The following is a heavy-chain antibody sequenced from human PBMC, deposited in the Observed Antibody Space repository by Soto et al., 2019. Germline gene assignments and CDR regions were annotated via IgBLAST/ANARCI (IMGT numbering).Heavy chain of an antibody. D-gene: IGHD2-2*01. CDR3: ANAHWVYSSTWCFFDY. V-gene: IGHV3-23*01. CDR2: INGGGGHT. J-gene: IGHJ4*02. Sequence: EVQLLQSGGGLVQPGGSLRLSCAASGFKFSNFAMRWIRQAPGKGLEWVSGINGGGGHTDYADSVKGRFTISRDNSKNTLYLQRSSLRAEDTAVYYCANAHWVYSSTWCFFDYWGQGSLVTVSS. CDR1: GFKFSNFA.